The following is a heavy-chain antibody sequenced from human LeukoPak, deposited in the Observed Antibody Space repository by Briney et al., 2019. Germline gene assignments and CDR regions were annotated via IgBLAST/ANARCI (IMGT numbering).Heavy chain of an antibody. CDR2: IRYDGSIK. D-gene: IGHD3-10*01. V-gene: IGHV3-30*02. CDR1: GFTFRNYG. J-gene: IGHJ4*02. CDR3: AKDVNVGGDYFDY. Sequence: PGGSLRLSCAASGFTFRNYGMHWARLAPGKGLEWVAFIRYDGSIKYYVDSVKGRFTVSRDNSKNTLYLQMNSLRAEDTAVYYCAKDVNVGGDYFDYWGQGTLVTVSS.